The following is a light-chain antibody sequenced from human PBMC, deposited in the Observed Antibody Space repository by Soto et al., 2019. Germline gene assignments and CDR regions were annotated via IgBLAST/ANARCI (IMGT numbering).Light chain of an antibody. V-gene: IGKV1-8*01. CDR3: QQYLSYPYT. CDR2: AAA. J-gene: IGKJ2*01. Sequence: AIRMTQSPSSFSASTGDRVTITCRARQGISSYLAWYQQKPGNAPKLLIYAAATLQRRAPSRFSASGSGTDFTLTISRLQSEDFATYYCQQYLSYPYTFGQGTKLEI. CDR1: QGISSY.